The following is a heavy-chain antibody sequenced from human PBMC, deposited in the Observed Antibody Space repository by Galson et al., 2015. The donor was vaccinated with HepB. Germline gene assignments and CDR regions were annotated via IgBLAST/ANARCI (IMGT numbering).Heavy chain of an antibody. CDR1: SGSFSGYY. CDR3: ARFARIPDH. Sequence: SETLSLTCAVYSGSFSGYYWSWIRQPPVKGLEWIGEINHIGITNYNPSLKSRVTMSIDTSKNQFSLRLRSVTAADTAVYYCARFARIPDHWGQGTLVTVSS. V-gene: IGHV4-34*01. J-gene: IGHJ4*02. D-gene: IGHD2-15*01. CDR2: INHIGIT.